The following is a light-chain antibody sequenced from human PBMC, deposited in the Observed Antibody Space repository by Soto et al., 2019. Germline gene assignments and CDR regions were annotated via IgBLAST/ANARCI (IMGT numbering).Light chain of an antibody. CDR2: DVN. J-gene: IGLJ2*01. V-gene: IGLV2-14*01. CDR1: SSDVGAYNY. Sequence: SALPQPASVTGSPGQSITISCTGTSSDVGAYNYVSWYQQHPGKAPKLMIYDVNIRPSGVSNRFSGSKPGNTASLTISGLQAEDEADYYCTSWTTSTTMKFGGGTKVTVL. CDR3: TSWTTSTTMK.